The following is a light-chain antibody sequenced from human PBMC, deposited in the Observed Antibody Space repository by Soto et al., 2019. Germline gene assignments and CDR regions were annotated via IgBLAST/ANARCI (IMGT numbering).Light chain of an antibody. V-gene: IGKV3-20*01. J-gene: IGKJ2*01. CDR2: GAS. CDR1: QTVRSSS. Sequence: EILLTQSPGTLSVSPGERATLSCRASQTVRSSSLAWYQQKPGQAPRLLIYGASGRATGIPDKFSGSGSGPDFTLTISSLEPEDFAVYYCQQYGSSPYTFGQGTKLEI. CDR3: QQYGSSPYT.